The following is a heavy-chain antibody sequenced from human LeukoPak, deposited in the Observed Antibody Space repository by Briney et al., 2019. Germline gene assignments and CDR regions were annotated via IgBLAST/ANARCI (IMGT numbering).Heavy chain of an antibody. D-gene: IGHD3-3*01. CDR3: ARGVTIFGVVPYYYYMDV. CDR1: GGSISNYY. V-gene: IGHV4-4*07. J-gene: IGHJ6*03. CDR2: IYTSGST. Sequence: MASETLSLTCTVSGGSISNYYWSWIRQPAGKGLEWIGRIYTSGSTNHNPSPKSRVTMSVDTSKNQFSLRLSSVTAADTAVYYCARGVTIFGVVPYYYYMDVWGKGTTVTVSS.